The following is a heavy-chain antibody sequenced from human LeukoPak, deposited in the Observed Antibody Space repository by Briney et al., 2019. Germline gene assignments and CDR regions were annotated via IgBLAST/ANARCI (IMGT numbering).Heavy chain of an antibody. Sequence: PGGSLRLSCAASGFTFSDHYMDWVRQAPGKGLEWVGRIRNKANRYTTEYAASVKGRFTFSRDDSKNSLYLQMNGLKTEDTAMYYCARTSGSYSGGAFDIWGRGTMVTVSS. V-gene: IGHV3-72*01. CDR3: ARTSGSYSGGAFDI. D-gene: IGHD1-26*01. CDR1: GFTFSDHY. CDR2: IRNKANRYTT. J-gene: IGHJ3*02.